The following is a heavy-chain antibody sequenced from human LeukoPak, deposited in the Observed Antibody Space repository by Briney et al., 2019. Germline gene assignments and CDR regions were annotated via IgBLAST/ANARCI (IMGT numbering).Heavy chain of an antibody. D-gene: IGHD2-2*01. CDR2: IYYSGST. Sequence: SETLSLTCTVSGGSISSYYWSWIRQPPGKGLEWIGYIYYSGSTNYNPSLKSRVTISVDTSKNQFSLKLSFVTAADTAVYYCARLEMPYFSSWHHGVFDPWGQGTLVTVSS. V-gene: IGHV4-59*08. CDR3: ARLEMPYFSSWHHGVFDP. J-gene: IGHJ5*02. CDR1: GGSISSYY.